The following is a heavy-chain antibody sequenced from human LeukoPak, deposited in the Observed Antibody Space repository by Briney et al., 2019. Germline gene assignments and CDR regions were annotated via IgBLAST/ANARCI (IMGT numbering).Heavy chain of an antibody. Sequence: GGSLRLFCAASGFTFSSYAMSWVRQAPGKGLEWVSAISGSGGSTYYADSVKGRFTISRDNSKNTLYLQMNSLRAEDTAVYYCAKHYDSSGNRAEEYYYYYYMDVWGKGTTVTVSS. CDR3: AKHYDSSGNRAEEYYYYYYMDV. CDR1: GFTFSSYA. D-gene: IGHD3-22*01. J-gene: IGHJ6*03. V-gene: IGHV3-23*01. CDR2: ISGSGGST.